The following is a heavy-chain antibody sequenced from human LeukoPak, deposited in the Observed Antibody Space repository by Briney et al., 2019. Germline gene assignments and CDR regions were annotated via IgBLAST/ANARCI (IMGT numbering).Heavy chain of an antibody. V-gene: IGHV4-30-2*01. J-gene: IGHJ4*02. Sequence: KTSPTLSLTCAVSGGSISSGDYPWSWIRQPPGKGLEWIGYIFHTGHTSYNPSLKSRVTISVDMSKNQLSLKLSSVTAADTAVYYCARGFYGSGSQFDYWGQGTLVTVSS. D-gene: IGHD3-10*01. CDR3: ARGFYGSGSQFDY. CDR2: IFHTGHT. CDR1: GGSISSGDYP.